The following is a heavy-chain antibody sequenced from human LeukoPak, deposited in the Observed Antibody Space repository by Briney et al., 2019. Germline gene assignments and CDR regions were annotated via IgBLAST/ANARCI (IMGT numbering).Heavy chain of an antibody. Sequence: SETLSLTCTVSGGSITGYYWSWIRQPPGKGLEYIGYIYYSGGTNYNPSLKSRVTVSVDTSKNQFSLKLTSVTAADTALYYCARGLPGYSGGDDAFDIWGHGTVVIVS. CDR2: IYYSGGT. D-gene: IGHD6-19*01. CDR1: GGSITGYY. V-gene: IGHV4-59*01. J-gene: IGHJ3*02. CDR3: ARGLPGYSGGDDAFDI.